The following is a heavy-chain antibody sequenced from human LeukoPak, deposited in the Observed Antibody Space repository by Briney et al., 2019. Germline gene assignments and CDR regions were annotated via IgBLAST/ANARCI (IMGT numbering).Heavy chain of an antibody. Sequence: GGSLRLSCAASGFTFSSYSMNWVCLAPGKGLEWVSYISSSSSTIYYADSVKGRFTISRDNAKNSLYLQMNSLRAEDTAVYYCASTDGRPDAFDTWGQGTMVTVSS. J-gene: IGHJ3*02. CDR2: ISSSSSTI. CDR3: ASTDGRPDAFDT. D-gene: IGHD6-6*01. CDR1: GFTFSSYS. V-gene: IGHV3-48*04.